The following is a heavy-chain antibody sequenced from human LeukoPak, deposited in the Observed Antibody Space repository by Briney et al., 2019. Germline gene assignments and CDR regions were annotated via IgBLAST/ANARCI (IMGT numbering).Heavy chain of an antibody. CDR3: ARAKTHYDSSGYYNWFDP. Sequence: SGTLSLTCTVSGGSISSGSYYWSWIRQPAGKGLEWIGRIYTSGSTNYNPSLKSRVTISVDTSKNQFSLRLSSVTAADTAVYYCARAKTHYDSSGYYNWFDPWGQGTLVTVSS. J-gene: IGHJ5*02. D-gene: IGHD3-22*01. CDR2: IYTSGST. CDR1: GGSISSGSYY. V-gene: IGHV4-61*02.